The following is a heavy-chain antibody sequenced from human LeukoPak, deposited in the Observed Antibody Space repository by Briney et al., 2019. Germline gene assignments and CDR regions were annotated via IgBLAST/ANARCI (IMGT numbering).Heavy chain of an antibody. D-gene: IGHD3-3*02. CDR1: GDSFSGHY. CDR2: ITDGGRT. V-gene: IGHV4-34*01. J-gene: IGHJ4*02. Sequence: SETLSLTCDVYGDSFSGHYWSWIRQPPGKGLEWIGEITDGGRTSYSPSLKSRATISIVPSQRQFSLELHSVTAADTAMYYCARSSDIYYFDYWGQGTLVTVSS. CDR3: ARSSDIYYFDY.